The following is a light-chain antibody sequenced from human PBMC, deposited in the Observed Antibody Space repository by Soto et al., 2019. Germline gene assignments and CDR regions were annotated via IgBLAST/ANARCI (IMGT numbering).Light chain of an antibody. Sequence: QSALTQPASVSGSPGQSIAISCTGTSGDVGGFNYVSWYQQHPGKATKFMIYDVSSRPSGVSDRFSGSKSGNTASLTISGLQAEDEADYYCSSYTTSSTYVFGTGTKVTVL. J-gene: IGLJ1*01. CDR3: SSYTTSSTYV. CDR1: SGDVGGFNY. V-gene: IGLV2-14*03. CDR2: DVS.